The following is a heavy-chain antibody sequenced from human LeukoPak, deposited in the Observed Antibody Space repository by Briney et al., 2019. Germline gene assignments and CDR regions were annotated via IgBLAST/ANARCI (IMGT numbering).Heavy chain of an antibody. J-gene: IGHJ3*02. CDR2: INPNSGGT. V-gene: IGHV1-2*02. Sequence: ASVKVSCKASGYTFTGYYMHWVRQAPGQGLEWMGWINPNSGGTNYAQKFQGRVTMTRDTSISTAYIELSKLRSDDTAVYYCARHVKSYYDSSGLGAFDIWGQGTMVTVSS. D-gene: IGHD3-22*01. CDR1: GYTFTGYY. CDR3: ARHVKSYYDSSGLGAFDI.